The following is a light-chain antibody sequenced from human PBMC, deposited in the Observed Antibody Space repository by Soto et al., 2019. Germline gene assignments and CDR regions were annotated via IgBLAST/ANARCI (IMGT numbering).Light chain of an antibody. CDR3: QKYNSSPLT. J-gene: IGKJ3*01. V-gene: IGKV1-27*01. CDR2: ATS. CDR1: QGISNY. Sequence: DIQMTQSPSTLAASVGDRVTISCRASQGISNYLAWYQQKPGKAPKLLIYATSTLQSGVSSRFSGSGSGTEFTLTISSLQPEDFATYYCQKYNSSPLTFGPGTKVDIK.